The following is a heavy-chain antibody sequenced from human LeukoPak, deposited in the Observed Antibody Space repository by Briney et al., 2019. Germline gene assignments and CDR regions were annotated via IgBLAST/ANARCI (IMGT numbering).Heavy chain of an antibody. CDR1: GFTFDDYA. Sequence: AGGSLRLSCAASGFTFDDYAMHWVRQAPGKGLEWVSGITWNSGSIGYADSVKGRFTISRDNAKNSLYLQMNSLRTEDTALYYCAKGYSYGSGYFDLWGRGTLVTVSS. CDR3: AKGYSYGSGYFDL. CDR2: ITWNSGSI. D-gene: IGHD5-18*01. J-gene: IGHJ2*01. V-gene: IGHV3-9*01.